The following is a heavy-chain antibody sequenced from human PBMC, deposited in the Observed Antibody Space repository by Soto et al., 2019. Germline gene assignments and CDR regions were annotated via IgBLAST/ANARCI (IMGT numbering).Heavy chain of an antibody. CDR2: IYYSGST. V-gene: IGHV4-31*03. Sequence: QVQLQESGPGLVKPSQTLSLTCTVSGGSISSGGYYWSWIRQHPGKGLEWIGYIYYSGSTYYNPSLRSRLTISVDTSKNQFSLKLSSVTAADTAVYYCASNYDFENWFDPWGQGTLVTVSS. CDR3: ASNYDFENWFDP. CDR1: GGSISSGGYY. J-gene: IGHJ5*02. D-gene: IGHD3-3*01.